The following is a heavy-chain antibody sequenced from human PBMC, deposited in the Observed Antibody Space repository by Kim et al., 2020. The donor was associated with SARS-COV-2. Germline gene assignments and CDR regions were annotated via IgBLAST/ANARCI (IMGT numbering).Heavy chain of an antibody. V-gene: IGHV3-48*03. D-gene: IGHD6-19*01. Sequence: FYADAVKGLITISTDNAKNSLFLQMNSRRAEDTAVYYCARDGGLWLVHDYWGQGTLVTVSS. CDR3: ARDGGLWLVHDY. J-gene: IGHJ4*02.